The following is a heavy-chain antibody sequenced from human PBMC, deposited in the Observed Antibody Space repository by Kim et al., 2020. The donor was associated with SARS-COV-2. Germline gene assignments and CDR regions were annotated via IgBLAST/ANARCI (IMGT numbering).Heavy chain of an antibody. CDR3: AREPDAVPYSSGMDV. J-gene: IGHJ6*02. V-gene: IGHV3-74*01. Sequence: DAVKGRFTISRDNAKNTLYLQMNSLRGEDTALDYCAREPDAVPYSSGMDVWGQGTTVIVSS. D-gene: IGHD3-10*01.